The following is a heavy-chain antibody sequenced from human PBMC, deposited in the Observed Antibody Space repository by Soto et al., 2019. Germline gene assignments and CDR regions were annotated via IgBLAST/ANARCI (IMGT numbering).Heavy chain of an antibody. D-gene: IGHD2-21*02. V-gene: IGHV1-69*01. J-gene: IGHJ4*02. CDR1: GGTFSNYP. Sequence: VQLVQSGAEVKKPGSSVKVSCKASGGTFSNYPFIWVRQAPGQGLDWMGGIIPISGTTDYGQRFQGRVTITADDSTNTAYMELGSLRSYDTAVYYCARGLYCGGGCYSHFDYWGPGALVTVSS. CDR3: ARGLYCGGGCYSHFDY. CDR2: IIPISGTT.